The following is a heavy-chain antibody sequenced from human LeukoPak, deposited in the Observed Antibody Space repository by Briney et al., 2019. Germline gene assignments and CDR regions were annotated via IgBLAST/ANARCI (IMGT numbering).Heavy chain of an antibody. CDR2: FDPEDGET. D-gene: IGHD3-22*01. J-gene: IGHJ4*02. Sequence: ASMKVSCKVSGYTLTELSMHWVRQAPGKGLEWMGGFDPEDGETIYAQKFQGRVTMTEDTSTDTAYMELSSLRSEDTAVYYCATDNRFDSSGYYACWGQGTLVTVSS. CDR3: ATDNRFDSSGYYAC. V-gene: IGHV1-24*01. CDR1: GYTLTELS.